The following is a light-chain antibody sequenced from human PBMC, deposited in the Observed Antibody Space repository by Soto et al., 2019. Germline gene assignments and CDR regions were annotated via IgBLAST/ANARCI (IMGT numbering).Light chain of an antibody. J-gene: IGLJ3*02. CDR2: GNS. Sequence: QSVLTQPPSVSGAPGQRVTISCTGSSSNIGAGYDVHWYQQLPGPAPKLLIYGNSNRPSGVPERFSGSKSGTSASLAIPGLQAEDEADYYCQSYDSSLSGWVFGGGTKLTVL. V-gene: IGLV1-40*01. CDR3: QSYDSSLSGWV. CDR1: SSNIGAGYD.